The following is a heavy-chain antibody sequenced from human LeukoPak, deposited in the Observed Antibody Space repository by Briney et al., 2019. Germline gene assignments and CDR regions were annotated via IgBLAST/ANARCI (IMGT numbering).Heavy chain of an antibody. J-gene: IGHJ4*02. Sequence: ASVKVSCTASGYTFTSYYMHWVRQAPGQGLEWMGIINPSGGSTSYAQKFQGRVTMTRDTSTSTVYMELSSLRSEDTAVYYCARDCLVYYYDSSGYCNDYWGQGTLVTVSS. V-gene: IGHV1-46*01. CDR3: ARDCLVYYYDSSGYCNDY. CDR1: GYTFTSYY. D-gene: IGHD3-22*01. CDR2: INPSGGST.